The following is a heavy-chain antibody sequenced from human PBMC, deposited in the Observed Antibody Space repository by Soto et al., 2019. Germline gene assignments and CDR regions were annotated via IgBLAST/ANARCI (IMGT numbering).Heavy chain of an antibody. CDR1: GFTFSSYE. CDR3: ARVGWWELLGFDY. J-gene: IGHJ4*02. Sequence: PGGSLRLSCAASGFTFSSYEMNWVRQAPGKGLEWVSYISSSGSTIYYADSVKGRFTIPRDNAKNSLYLQMNSLRAEDTAVYYCARVGWWELLGFDYWGQGTLVTAPQ. D-gene: IGHD1-26*01. V-gene: IGHV3-48*03. CDR2: ISSSGSTI.